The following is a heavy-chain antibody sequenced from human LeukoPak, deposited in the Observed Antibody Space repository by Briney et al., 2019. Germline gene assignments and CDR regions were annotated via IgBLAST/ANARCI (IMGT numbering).Heavy chain of an antibody. CDR1: GFTFSSYA. CDR3: AKDLYSSSWSYFDY. J-gene: IGHJ4*02. CDR2: ISGSGGST. V-gene: IGHV3-23*01. Sequence: GGSLRLSCAASGFTFSSYAMSWVRQAPGKGLEWVSAISGSGGSTYYADSVKGRFTISRDNSKNTLYLQMNSLRAEDSAVYYCAKDLYSSSWSYFDYWGQGTLVTVSS. D-gene: IGHD6-13*01.